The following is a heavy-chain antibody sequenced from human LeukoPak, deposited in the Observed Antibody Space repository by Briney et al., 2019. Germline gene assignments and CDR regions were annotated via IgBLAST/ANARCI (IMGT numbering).Heavy chain of an antibody. CDR3: AKDQPPTGYSSSWCFAGVDFDY. CDR1: GFTFSSYA. CDR2: ISGSGGST. Sequence: GGSLRLSCAASGFTFSSYAMSWVRQAPGKGLEWVSIISGSGGSTYYADSVKGRFTISRDNSKNTLYLQMNSLRAEDTAVYYCAKDQPPTGYSSSWCFAGVDFDYWGQGTLVTVSS. D-gene: IGHD6-13*01. V-gene: IGHV3-23*01. J-gene: IGHJ4*02.